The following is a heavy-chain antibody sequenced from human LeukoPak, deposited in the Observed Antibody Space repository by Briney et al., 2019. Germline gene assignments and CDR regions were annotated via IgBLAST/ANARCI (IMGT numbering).Heavy chain of an antibody. CDR3: ARGGDWNYVDY. V-gene: IGHV1-18*01. J-gene: IGHJ4*02. D-gene: IGHD3/OR15-3a*01. CDR2: ISAYNGNT. Sequence: MGWISAYNGNTNYAQKLQGRVTMTTDTSTSTAYMELRSLRSDDTAVYYCARGGDWNYVDYWGQGTLVTVSS.